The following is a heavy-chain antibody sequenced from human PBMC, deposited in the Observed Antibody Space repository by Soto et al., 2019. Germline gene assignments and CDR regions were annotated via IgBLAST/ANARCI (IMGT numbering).Heavy chain of an antibody. J-gene: IGHJ4*02. Sequence: QVQLVESGGGVVQPGRSLRLSCAASGSIFSSYGMHWVRQAPGKGLEWVAVTSYDGRNNNYADSVRGRFTISRYNSKNTLYLQMNSLRAEDTAVYYCSKDTYYHDSSGFYVFDYWGQGTPVTVSS. CDR3: SKDTYYHDSSGFYVFDY. V-gene: IGHV3-30*18. D-gene: IGHD3-22*01. CDR2: TSYDGRNN. CDR1: GSIFSSYG.